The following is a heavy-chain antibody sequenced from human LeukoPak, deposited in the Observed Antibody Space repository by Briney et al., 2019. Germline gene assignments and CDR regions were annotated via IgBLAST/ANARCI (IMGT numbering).Heavy chain of an antibody. Sequence: PSETLSLTCAVYGGSFSGYYWSWIRQPPGKGLEWIGEINHSGSTNYNPSLKSRVTISVDTSKNQFSLKLSSVTAADTAVYYCARGPDRRTSTYYYYYYGMDVWGQGTTVTVSS. D-gene: IGHD1-14*01. CDR1: GGSFSGYY. CDR3: ARGPDRRTSTYYYYYYGMDV. J-gene: IGHJ6*02. CDR2: INHSGST. V-gene: IGHV4-34*01.